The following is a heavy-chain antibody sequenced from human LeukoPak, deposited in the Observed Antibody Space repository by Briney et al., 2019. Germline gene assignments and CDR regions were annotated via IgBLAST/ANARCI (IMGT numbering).Heavy chain of an antibody. CDR1: GGSISSSSYY. J-gene: IGHJ4*02. CDR3: ARVSVVVPAALRLDY. CDR2: IYYSGST. Sequence: PSETLSLTCTVSGGSISSSSYYWGWIRQPPGKGLEWIGSIYYSGSTYYNPSLKSRVTISVDTSKNQFSLKLSSVTAADTAVYYCARVSVVVPAALRLDYWGQGTLVTVSS. V-gene: IGHV4-39*07. D-gene: IGHD2-2*02.